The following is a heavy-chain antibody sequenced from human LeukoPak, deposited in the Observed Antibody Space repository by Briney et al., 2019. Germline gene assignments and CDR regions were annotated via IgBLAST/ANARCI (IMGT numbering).Heavy chain of an antibody. Sequence: PSETLSLTCTVSGGSISSYYWSWIRQHPGKGLEWIGYIYYSGSTYYNPSLKSRVTISVDTSKNQFSLKLSSVTAADTAVYYCARGVEMATIYFDYWGQGTLVTVSS. CDR3: ARGVEMATIYFDY. V-gene: IGHV4-59*06. CDR2: IYYSGST. CDR1: GGSISSYY. D-gene: IGHD5-24*01. J-gene: IGHJ4*02.